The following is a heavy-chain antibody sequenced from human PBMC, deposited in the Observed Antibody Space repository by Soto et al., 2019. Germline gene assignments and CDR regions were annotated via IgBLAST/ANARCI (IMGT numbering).Heavy chain of an antibody. Sequence: QITLKESGPTLVKPTQTLTLTCTFSGFSLITSGVGVGWIRQPPGKALEWLALIDWDDDKRYSPSLKSRLTITKDTSKNQVVLTMTNRDPVDTATYYCAHRGYSSSWVNWFDPWGQGTLVTVSS. V-gene: IGHV2-5*02. D-gene: IGHD6-13*01. CDR2: IDWDDDK. J-gene: IGHJ5*02. CDR1: GFSLITSGVG. CDR3: AHRGYSSSWVNWFDP.